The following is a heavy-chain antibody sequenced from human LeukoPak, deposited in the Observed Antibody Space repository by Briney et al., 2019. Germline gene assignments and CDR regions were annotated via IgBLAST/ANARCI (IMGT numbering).Heavy chain of an antibody. V-gene: IGHV4-59*01. D-gene: IGHD3-16*01. CDR2: VYYSGTT. CDR3: ARARLAPPYYMDV. J-gene: IGHJ6*03. Sequence: PPETLSLTCTVSGGSINTYYWTWIRQPPGKGLEWIGYVYYSGTTEYNPSLKSRVNIAVDTSKNQFSLKLSSVTAADTAVYYCARARLAPPYYMDVWDKGTTVTVSS. CDR1: GGSINTYY.